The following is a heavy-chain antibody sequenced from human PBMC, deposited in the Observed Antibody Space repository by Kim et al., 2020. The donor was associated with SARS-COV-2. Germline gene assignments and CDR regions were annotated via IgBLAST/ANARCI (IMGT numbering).Heavy chain of an antibody. Sequence: GGSLRLSCAASGFTFSSYGMHWVRQAPGKGLEWVAVISYDGSNKYYADSVKGRFTIFRDNSKNTLYLQMNSLRAEDTAVYYCAKDYVRYYYDSSGYYFDYWGQGTLVTVSS. J-gene: IGHJ4*02. D-gene: IGHD3-22*01. V-gene: IGHV3-30*18. CDR3: AKDYVRYYYDSSGYYFDY. CDR2: ISYDGSNK. CDR1: GFTFSSYG.